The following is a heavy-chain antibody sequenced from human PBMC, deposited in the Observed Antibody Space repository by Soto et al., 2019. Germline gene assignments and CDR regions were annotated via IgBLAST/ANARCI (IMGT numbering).Heavy chain of an antibody. D-gene: IGHD6-13*01. CDR1: GFTFSSYD. V-gene: IGHV3-13*01. CDR3: ARAGSSSSWYSFDF. Sequence: EVQLVESGGGSVQPGGSLRLSCAASGFTFSSYDMYWVRQATGEGLEWVSAIATAGDTYYADSVKGRVTTSREDAKNSLYLQMNGLRAGDTAVYYCARAGSSSSWYSFDFWGRGTLVTVS. CDR2: IATAGDT. J-gene: IGHJ4*02.